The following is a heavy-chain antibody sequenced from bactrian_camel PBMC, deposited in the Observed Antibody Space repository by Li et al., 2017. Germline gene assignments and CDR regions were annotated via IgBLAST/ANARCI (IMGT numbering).Heavy chain of an antibody. J-gene: IGHJ4*01. CDR2: LDSSGIT. CDR1: GRTYSNWV. D-gene: IGHD2*01. Sequence: HVQLVESGGGSVQAGGSLRLSCEASGRTYSNWVMGWFRQAPGKEGEGLAALDSSGITHYADSVKGRFTISKDNTKSTLDLQMTSLKPEDTGTYYCASEKPPAWSGSFCPYNYYGQGTQVT. V-gene: IGHV3S57*01.